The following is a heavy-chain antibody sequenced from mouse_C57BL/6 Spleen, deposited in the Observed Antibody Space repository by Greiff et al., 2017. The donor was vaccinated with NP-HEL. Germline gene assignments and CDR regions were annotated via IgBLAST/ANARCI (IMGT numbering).Heavy chain of an antibody. Sequence: VQLQQSGAELVRPGASVTLSCKASGYTFTDYEMHWVKQTPVHGLEWIGAIDPETGGTAYNQKFKGKAILTADKSSSTAYMELRSLTSEDSAVYYCTRNDYEGAWFAYWGQGTLVTVSA. CDR1: GYTFTDYE. V-gene: IGHV1-15*01. CDR3: TRNDYEGAWFAY. CDR2: IDPETGGT. J-gene: IGHJ3*01. D-gene: IGHD2-4*01.